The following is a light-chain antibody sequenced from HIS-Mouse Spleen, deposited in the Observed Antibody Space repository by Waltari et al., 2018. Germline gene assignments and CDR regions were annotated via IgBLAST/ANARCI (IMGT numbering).Light chain of an antibody. CDR3: QQYNSYSWT. CDR1: QSISSW. CDR2: KAS. Sequence: DIQITQSHSPLPPSVGDRVTSTARASQSISSWLSWYQQKPGKAPKLLLYKASSLESGVPSRFSGSGSGTEFTLTISSLQPDDFATYYCQQYNSYSWTFGQGTKVEIK. V-gene: IGKV1-5*03. J-gene: IGKJ1*01.